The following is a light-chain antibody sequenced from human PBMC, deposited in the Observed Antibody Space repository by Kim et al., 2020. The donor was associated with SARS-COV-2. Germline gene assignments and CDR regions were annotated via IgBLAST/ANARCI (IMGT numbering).Light chain of an antibody. CDR1: QSVSSSY. CDR3: QQYGSSPPVT. CDR2: GAS. V-gene: IGKV3-20*01. J-gene: IGKJ4*01. Sequence: PGERATLACRASQSVSSSYLAWYQQKPGQAPRLLIYGASSRATGIPDRFSGSGSGTDFTLTISRLEPEDFAVYYCQQYGSSPPVTFGGGTKVDIK.